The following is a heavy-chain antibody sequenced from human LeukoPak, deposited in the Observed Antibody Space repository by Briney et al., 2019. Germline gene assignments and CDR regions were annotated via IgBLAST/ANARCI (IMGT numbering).Heavy chain of an antibody. J-gene: IGHJ4*02. D-gene: IGHD2-21*02. Sequence: PGGSLRLSCAASGFRFSDYYMSWIRQAPGKGLEWVSYISNIGNTIYYADSVKGRFTISRDNAKNSLYLQMNSLRTEDTAVYYCAKHFLVVTAVTYNDYWGQGTLVTVSS. CDR2: ISNIGNTI. CDR3: AKHFLVVTAVTYNDY. V-gene: IGHV3-11*01. CDR1: GFRFSDYY.